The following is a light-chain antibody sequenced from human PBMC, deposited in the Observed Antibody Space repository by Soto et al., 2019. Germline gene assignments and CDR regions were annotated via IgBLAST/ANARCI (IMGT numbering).Light chain of an antibody. CDR1: QSLLHSNGYNY. J-gene: IGKJ4*01. Sequence: DIVMTQSPLSLPVTPGEPASISCRSSQSLLHSNGYNYLDWYLQKPGQSPQLLIYLGSNRASGVPDRCSGSGSGTDXTLKIXRXXAEXVGVYXXXQALQTPLTFGGGTKVEIK. CDR2: LGS. CDR3: XQALQTPLT. V-gene: IGKV2-28*01.